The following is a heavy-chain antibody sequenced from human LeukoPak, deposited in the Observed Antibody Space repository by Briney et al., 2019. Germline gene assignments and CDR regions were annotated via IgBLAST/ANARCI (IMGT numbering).Heavy chain of an antibody. CDR2: ISYDGSNK. J-gene: IGHJ3*02. D-gene: IGHD4-23*01. CDR3: ARGRGTVVTPGAFDI. Sequence: GGSLRLSCAASGFTFSSYAMSWVRQAPGKGLEWVAVISYDGSNKYYADSVKGRFTISRDNSKNTLYLQMNRLRAEDTAVYYCARGRGTVVTPGAFDIWGQGTMVTVSS. V-gene: IGHV3-30-3*01. CDR1: GFTFSSYA.